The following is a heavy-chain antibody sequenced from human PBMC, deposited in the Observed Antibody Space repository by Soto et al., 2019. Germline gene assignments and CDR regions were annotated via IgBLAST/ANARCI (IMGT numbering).Heavy chain of an antibody. D-gene: IGHD1-7*01. V-gene: IGHV1-18*04. CDR1: GYTFTTSG. J-gene: IGHJ4*02. CDR3: TRAGASDWNYVSTSS. CDR2: ISAKSSNT. Sequence: QLVQSGAAVKKPGASVKVSCKASGYTFTTSGFNWVRQAPGKGLEWMGWISAKSSNTNYAQKLQGRVTMTTDTSTSTVYMELKSLTSDDTAIYYCTRAGASDWNYVSTSSWGQGTLVTVSS.